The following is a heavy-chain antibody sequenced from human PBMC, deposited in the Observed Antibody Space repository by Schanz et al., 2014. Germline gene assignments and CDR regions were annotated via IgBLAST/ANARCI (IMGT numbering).Heavy chain of an antibody. Sequence: QVHLVQSGVEVKKPGASVKVSCKASGYTFTNYGISWVRQAPGQGLEWLGWMSADNGNTNYAKKLQGRLTLTRDTSTNTAYMDLRSLRSDDTAVYYCARQRSYFYAMDVWGQGTTVTVSS. J-gene: IGHJ6*02. V-gene: IGHV1-18*01. CDR1: GYTFTNYG. CDR3: ARQRSYFYAMDV. CDR2: MSADNGNT.